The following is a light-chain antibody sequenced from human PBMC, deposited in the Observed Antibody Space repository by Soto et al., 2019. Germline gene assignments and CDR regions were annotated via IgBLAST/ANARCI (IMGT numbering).Light chain of an antibody. CDR3: QQRTNPPPWT. CDR2: GVS. CDR1: QNISTY. Sequence: EIVLTQSPATLALAPGEGASLSCRASQNISTYLAWYQQRPGQVPRLLIYGVSKRAPAIPARFSGSGSGTDFTLTVSGLETEDFAAYYCQQRTNPPPWTFGQGTRVELK. V-gene: IGKV3-11*01. J-gene: IGKJ1*01.